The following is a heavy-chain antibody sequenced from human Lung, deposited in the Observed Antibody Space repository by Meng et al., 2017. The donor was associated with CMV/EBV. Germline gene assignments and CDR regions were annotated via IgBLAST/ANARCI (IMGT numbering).Heavy chain of an antibody. CDR1: GFSVGSEY. Sequence: ESLKISCAASGFSVGSEYMSWVRQAPGKGLEWVSLMYSGGITRYSDSVRGRFTISRDSSKSTLFLQMNSLRAEDTAVYYCAGNSESRHWGQGTLVTVSS. J-gene: IGHJ4*02. CDR3: AGNSESRH. CDR2: MYSGGIT. D-gene: IGHD2/OR15-2a*01. V-gene: IGHV3-53*01.